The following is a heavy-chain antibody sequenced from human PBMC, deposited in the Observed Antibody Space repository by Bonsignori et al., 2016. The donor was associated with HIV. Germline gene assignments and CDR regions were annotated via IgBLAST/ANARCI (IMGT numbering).Heavy chain of an antibody. D-gene: IGHD1-7*01. Sequence: GGSLRLSCTGSGFAFGDYGLHWVRQAPGKGLEWVGFIRTSTYGETTEYAAAVNDRFTISRDDSRGIAYLHMNRLKIEDTGVYYCTRDGGTPLLARMPPGTSDYWGQGTPVTVSS. V-gene: IGHV3-49*04. CDR2: IRTSTYGETT. J-gene: IGHJ4*02. CDR3: TRDGGTPLLARMPPGTSDY. CDR1: GFAFGDYG.